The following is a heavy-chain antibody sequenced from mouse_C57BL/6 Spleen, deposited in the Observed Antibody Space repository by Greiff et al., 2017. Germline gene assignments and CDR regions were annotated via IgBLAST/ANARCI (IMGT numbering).Heavy chain of an antibody. CDR1: CYTFPSYW. J-gene: IGHJ1*03. CDR3: ARRNFLYYYGSSLWYFDV. D-gene: IGHD1-1*01. Sequence: VQLQQPGAELVRPGSSVQLSCKASCYTFPSYWMHLVKQRPIQGLEWIVNIDPSDSEPHYNQKFKDKATLTVDKSSSTAYMQLSSLTSEDSAVYYCARRNFLYYYGSSLWYFDVWGTGATVTVSS. CDR2: IDPSDSEP. V-gene: IGHV1-52*01.